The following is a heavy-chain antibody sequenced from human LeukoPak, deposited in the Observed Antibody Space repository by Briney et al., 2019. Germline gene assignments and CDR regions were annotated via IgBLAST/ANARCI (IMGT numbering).Heavy chain of an antibody. V-gene: IGHV3-33*01. CDR3: ARDRIALAGPFDY. D-gene: IGHD6-19*01. CDR2: IWYDGSNK. CDR1: GFTFSSYG. Sequence: GGSLRLSCAASGFTFSSYGMHWVRQAPGKGLEWVAVIWYDGSNKYYADCVKGRFTISRDNSKNTLYLQMNSLRAEDTAVYYCARDRIALAGPFDYWGQGTLVTVSS. J-gene: IGHJ4*02.